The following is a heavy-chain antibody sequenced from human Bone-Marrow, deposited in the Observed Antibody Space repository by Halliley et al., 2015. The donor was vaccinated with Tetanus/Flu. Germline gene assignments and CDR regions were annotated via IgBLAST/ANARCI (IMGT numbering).Heavy chain of an antibody. CDR3: ASSQGLSVSPYTGGIS. CDR2: ILDSGKT. J-gene: IGHJ5*02. D-gene: IGHD1-26*01. Sequence: WFGFILDSGKTDSHPPLKGRLTISVDTSKNQFSLKLPSGTAADTAVYYCASSQGLSVSPYTGGISWGQGTLVTVSS. V-gene: IGHV4-31*02.